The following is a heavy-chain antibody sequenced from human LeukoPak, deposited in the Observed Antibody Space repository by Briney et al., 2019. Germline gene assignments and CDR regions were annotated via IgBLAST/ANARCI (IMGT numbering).Heavy chain of an antibody. CDR2: ISYDGSNK. V-gene: IGHV3-30*04. Sequence: GGSLRLPCAASGFTFSSYAMPWVRQGPGKGLGGVAVISYDGSNKYYADSVKGRFTISRDNSKNTLYLQMNSLRAEDTAVYYCARVSYDFWSGLYYYYYMDVWGKGTTVTVSS. CDR3: ARVSYDFWSGLYYYYYMDV. D-gene: IGHD3-3*01. CDR1: GFTFSSYA. J-gene: IGHJ6*03.